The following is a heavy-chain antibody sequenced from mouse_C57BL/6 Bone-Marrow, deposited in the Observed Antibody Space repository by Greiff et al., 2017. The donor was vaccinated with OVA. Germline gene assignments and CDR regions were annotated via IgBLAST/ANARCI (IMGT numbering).Heavy chain of an antibody. CDR3: ARYYYGSGYAY. CDR2: INPSSGYT. V-gene: IGHV1-4*01. CDR1: GYTFTSYT. Sequence: QVQLQQSGAELARPGASVKLSCKASGYTFTSYTMHWVKQRPGQGLEWIGYINPSSGYTKYNQKFKDKATLTADKSSSTAYMQLSSLTSEDSAVYYCARYYYGSGYAYWGQGTLVTVSA. D-gene: IGHD1-1*01. J-gene: IGHJ3*01.